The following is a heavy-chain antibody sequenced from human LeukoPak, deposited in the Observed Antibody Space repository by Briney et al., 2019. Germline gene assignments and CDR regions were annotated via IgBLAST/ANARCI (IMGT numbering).Heavy chain of an antibody. CDR2: IYSSGST. D-gene: IGHD3-22*01. V-gene: IGHV4-59*01. J-gene: IGHJ5*02. CDR3: ARDVGYFYETSGSYYGGWFDP. Sequence: PSETLSLTCSVSGGSISTYYWNWIRQPPGKGLEWIGYIYSSGSTRYNPSLKSRVTLSVDTSKNQFSLKLSSVTAADTAVYYCARDVGYFYETSGSYYGGWFDPWGQGTLVTVSS. CDR1: GGSISTYY.